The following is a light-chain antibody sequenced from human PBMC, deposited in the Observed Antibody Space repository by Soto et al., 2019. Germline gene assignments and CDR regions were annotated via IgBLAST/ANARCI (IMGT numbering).Light chain of an antibody. CDR3: SSYAGSNNLV. CDR1: SSDVGGYNY. V-gene: IGLV2-8*01. CDR2: EVS. Sequence: QSALTQPPSASGSPGQSVTISCTGTSSDVGGYNYVSWYQQHPGKAPKLIIYEVSKWPSGVPDRCSGSKSGNTASLTVSGRQAEDEADYYCSSYAGSNNLVFGGGTKRTVL. J-gene: IGLJ2*01.